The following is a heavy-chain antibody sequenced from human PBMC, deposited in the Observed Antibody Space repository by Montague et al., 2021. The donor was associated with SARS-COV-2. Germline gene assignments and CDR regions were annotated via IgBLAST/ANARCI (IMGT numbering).Heavy chain of an antibody. Sequence: SETLSLTCAVSGASISSTNWWTWVRQPPGKGLEWIGEMYHTGTTNYNPYLMSRVTISLDESKNQFSLKMTSATAADTAVYYCASRSIAVAYYFDNWGQGTLIPVSS. CDR1: GASISSTNW. J-gene: IGHJ4*02. CDR3: ASRSIAVAYYFDN. D-gene: IGHD6-19*01. V-gene: IGHV4-4*02. CDR2: MYHTGTT.